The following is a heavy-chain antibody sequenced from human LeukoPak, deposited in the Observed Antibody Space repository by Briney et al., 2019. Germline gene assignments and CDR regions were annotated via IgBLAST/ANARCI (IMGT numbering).Heavy chain of an antibody. Sequence: GGSLRLSCAASGFTFDDYAMHWVRHAPGKGLEWVSGISWNSGSIVYADSVKGRFTISRDNAKNSVYLQMNSLRVEDTAVYYCARDTRGISVAGYYYYFYMDVWGKGTTVTVSS. V-gene: IGHV3-9*01. D-gene: IGHD6-19*01. CDR1: GFTFDDYA. CDR2: ISWNSGSI. CDR3: ARDTRGISVAGYYYYFYMDV. J-gene: IGHJ6*03.